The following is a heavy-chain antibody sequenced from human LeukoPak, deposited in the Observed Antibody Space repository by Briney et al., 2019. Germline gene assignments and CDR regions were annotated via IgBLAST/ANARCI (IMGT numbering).Heavy chain of an antibody. J-gene: IGHJ5*02. D-gene: IGHD2-21*02. CDR3: AKDIVVVTARA. CDR2: ISGSGGST. CDR1: GFTFRTYA. Sequence: GGSLRLSCAASGFTFRTYAIHWVRQAPDKGLEWVSAISGSGGSTYYADSVKGRFTISRDNSKNTLYLQMNSLRAEDTAVYYCAKDIVVVTARAWGQGTLVTVSS. V-gene: IGHV3-23*01.